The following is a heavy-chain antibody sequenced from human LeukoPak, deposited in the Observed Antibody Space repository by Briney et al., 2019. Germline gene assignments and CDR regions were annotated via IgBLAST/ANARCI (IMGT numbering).Heavy chain of an antibody. Sequence: GGSLRLSCAASGFTVSNNCMSWVRQAPGRGLEWVSVIYDGGATDYADSVKGRFTVSRDSSKNTLYLQISSLRADDTAVYYCARDVLPVGGQIGPQYYMDVWGKGTTVTVSS. J-gene: IGHJ6*03. D-gene: IGHD2-15*01. V-gene: IGHV3-53*01. CDR1: GFTVSNNC. CDR3: ARDVLPVGGQIGPQYYMDV. CDR2: IYDGGAT.